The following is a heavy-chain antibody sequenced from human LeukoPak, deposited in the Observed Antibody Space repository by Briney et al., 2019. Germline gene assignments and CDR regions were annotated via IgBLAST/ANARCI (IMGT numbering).Heavy chain of an antibody. CDR2: IYYSGST. Sequence: PSETLSLTCTVSGGSISSSSYYWGWIRQPPGKGLEWIGSIYYSGSTYYNPSLKSRVTISVDTSKNQFSLKLTSVTAADTAAYYCARVEEGYGSGRRENYYYYYMDVWGKGTTVTISS. D-gene: IGHD3-10*01. CDR3: ARVEEGYGSGRRENYYYYYMDV. J-gene: IGHJ6*03. V-gene: IGHV4-39*07. CDR1: GGSISSSSYY.